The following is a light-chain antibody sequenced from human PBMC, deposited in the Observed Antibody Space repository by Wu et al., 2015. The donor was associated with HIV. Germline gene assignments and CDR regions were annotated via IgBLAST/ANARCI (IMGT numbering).Light chain of an antibody. V-gene: IGKV3-15*01. CDR1: SSVTTN. Sequence: EIWLTQSPANLSVSLGQRAALSCSASSSVTTNLAWYQHKPGQSPRLLIYAASARATGVPARFSGSGSGTEFSLTISNLQSEDLAVYFCQHYNSWPPSFSFGLGDQAG. CDR3: QHYNSWPPSFS. CDR2: AAS. J-gene: IGKJ2*03.